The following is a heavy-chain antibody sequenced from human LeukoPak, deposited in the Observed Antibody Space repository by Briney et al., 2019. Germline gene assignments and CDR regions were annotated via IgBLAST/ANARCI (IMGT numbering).Heavy chain of an antibody. Sequence: ASVKVSCKASGYTFTSYYMHWVRQAPGQGLEWMGIINPSGGSTSYAQKFQGRVTMTRDMSTSTAYMELSSLRSDDTAVYYCARDAEGWFGEFNFPNWFDPWGQGTLVTVSS. CDR2: INPSGGST. V-gene: IGHV1-46*01. D-gene: IGHD3-10*01. CDR1: GYTFTSYY. CDR3: ARDAEGWFGEFNFPNWFDP. J-gene: IGHJ5*02.